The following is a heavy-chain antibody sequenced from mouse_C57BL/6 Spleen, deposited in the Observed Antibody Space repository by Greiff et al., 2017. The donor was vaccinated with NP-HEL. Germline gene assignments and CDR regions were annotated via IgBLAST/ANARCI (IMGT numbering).Heavy chain of an antibody. CDR1: GFTFSSYT. CDR3: ARHPSFYGSSHWYFDV. CDR2: ISGGGGNT. J-gene: IGHJ1*03. D-gene: IGHD1-1*01. V-gene: IGHV5-9*01. Sequence: EVMLVESGGGLVKPGGSLKLSCAASGFTFSSYTMSWVRQTPEKRLEWVATISGGGGNTYYPDSVKGRFTISRDNAKNTLYLQMSSLRSEDTALYYCARHPSFYGSSHWYFDVWGTGTTVTVSS.